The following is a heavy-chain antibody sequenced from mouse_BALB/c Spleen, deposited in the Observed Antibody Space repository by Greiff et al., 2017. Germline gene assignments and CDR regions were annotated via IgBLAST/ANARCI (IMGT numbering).Heavy chain of an antibody. V-gene: IGHV14-3*02. Sequence: EVQVVESGAELVKPGASVKLSCTASGFNIKDTYMHWVKQRPEQGLEWIGRIDPANGNTKYDPKFQGKATITADTSSNTAYLQLSSLTSEDTAVYYCARGDYGEGYFDYWGQGTTLTVSS. CDR1: GFNIKDTY. CDR2: IDPANGNT. D-gene: IGHD1-1*01. J-gene: IGHJ2*01. CDR3: ARGDYGEGYFDY.